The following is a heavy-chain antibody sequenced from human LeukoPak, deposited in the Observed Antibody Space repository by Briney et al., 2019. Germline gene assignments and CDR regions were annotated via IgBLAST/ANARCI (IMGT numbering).Heavy chain of an antibody. D-gene: IGHD3-3*01. CDR1: GGSISSYY. CDR2: IYTSGST. Sequence: SETLSLTCTVSGGSISSYYWSWIRQPAGKGLEWIGRIYTSGSTNYNPSLKSRVTMSVDASKNQFSLRLRSVTAADAAVYYCARGSPTYYDTWDFDYWGQGIQVTVSS. V-gene: IGHV4-4*07. J-gene: IGHJ4*02. CDR3: ARGSPTYYDTWDFDY.